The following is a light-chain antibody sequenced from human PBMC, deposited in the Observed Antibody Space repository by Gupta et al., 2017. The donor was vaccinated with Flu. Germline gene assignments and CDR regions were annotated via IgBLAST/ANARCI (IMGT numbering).Light chain of an antibody. J-gene: IGKJ4*01. CDR1: QSVWSSSNNKNY. Sequence: SLGERATINCKSSQSVWSSSNNKNYLAWYQQKPGQPPKLLFYWASTRESGVPDRFSGSGSGTDFTLTINSLQAEDVAVYYCQQDDSSPLTFGGGTKVEIK. CDR2: WAS. CDR3: QQDDSSPLT. V-gene: IGKV4-1*01.